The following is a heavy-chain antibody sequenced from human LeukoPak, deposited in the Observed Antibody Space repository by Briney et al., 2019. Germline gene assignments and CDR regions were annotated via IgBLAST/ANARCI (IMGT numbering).Heavy chain of an antibody. Sequence: GGSLRLSCAASGFTLSDYYMSWIRQAPGKGLEWVSYISSSGSTIYYADSVKGRFTISRDNAKNSLNLQMNSLRAEDTALYYCAKDTRAIVGSAHNAFDIWGQGTMVTVS. CDR2: ISSSGSTI. CDR1: GFTLSDYY. V-gene: IGHV3-11*01. D-gene: IGHD1-26*01. J-gene: IGHJ3*02. CDR3: AKDTRAIVGSAHNAFDI.